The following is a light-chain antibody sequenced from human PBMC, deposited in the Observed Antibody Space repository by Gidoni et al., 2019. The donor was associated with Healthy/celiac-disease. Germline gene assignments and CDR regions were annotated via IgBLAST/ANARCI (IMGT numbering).Light chain of an antibody. CDR2: DAS. J-gene: IGKJ2*01. V-gene: IGKV3-11*01. CDR3: QQRSNWYT. CDR1: QSVSSY. Sequence: EIVLTQSPATLSLSPGERATLSCRDSQSVSSYLAWYQQKPGQAPRLLIYDASNRAPGIPARFSGSGSGTDFTITSSSLEPEDFAVYYCQQRSNWYTFGQGTKLEIK.